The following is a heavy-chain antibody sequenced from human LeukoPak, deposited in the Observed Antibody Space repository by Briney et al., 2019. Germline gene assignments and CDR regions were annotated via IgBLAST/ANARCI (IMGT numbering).Heavy chain of an antibody. J-gene: IGHJ4*02. D-gene: IGHD1-26*01. V-gene: IGHV3-20*04. CDR3: ARSEPDPAPTHVDY. CDR1: GFTFDDYG. CDR2: INWYGGST. Sequence: GGSLRLSCAASGFTFDDYGISWIRHAPGNGLDWDSGINWYGGSTAYADSVKGRCTISRANAKNTMYLQKNSLRAEDTALYYCARSEPDPAPTHVDYWGQGTLVTVSS.